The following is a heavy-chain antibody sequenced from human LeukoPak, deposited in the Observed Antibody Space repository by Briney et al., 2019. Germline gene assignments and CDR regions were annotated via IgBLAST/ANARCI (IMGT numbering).Heavy chain of an antibody. D-gene: IGHD1-26*01. J-gene: IGHJ4*02. CDR3: ASSVEWGFALDY. CDR1: GYTFTSYG. Sequence: GASVKVSCKASGYTFTSYGISWLRQAPGQGLEWMGWISAYNGNTNYAQKLQGRVTMTTDTSTSTAHMELRSLRSDDTAVYYCASSVEWGFALDYWGQGTLVTVSS. V-gene: IGHV1-18*01. CDR2: ISAYNGNT.